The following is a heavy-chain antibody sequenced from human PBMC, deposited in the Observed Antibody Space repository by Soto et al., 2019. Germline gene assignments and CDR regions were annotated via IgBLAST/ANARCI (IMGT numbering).Heavy chain of an antibody. CDR3: ARVGFWSGKPSYYFDY. CDR2: IYTSGST. J-gene: IGHJ4*02. CDR1: GGSISSYY. V-gene: IGHV4-4*07. D-gene: IGHD3-3*01. Sequence: SETLSLTCTVSGGSISSYYWSWIRQPAGKGLEWIGRIYTSGSTNYNPSLKSRVTMSVDTSKNQFSLKLSSVTAADTAVYYCARVGFWSGKPSYYFDYWGQGTLVTVSS.